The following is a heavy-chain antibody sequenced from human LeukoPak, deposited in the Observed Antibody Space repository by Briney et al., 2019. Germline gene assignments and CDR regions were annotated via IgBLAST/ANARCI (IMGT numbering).Heavy chain of an antibody. Sequence: GRSLRLSCAASGFTFSSYAMHWVRQAPGKGLEWVAVISYDGSNKNYADSVKGRLTISRDNSKNTLYLQMNSLRTEDTAVYYCARGPTYHDILTGYTIWGQGTLVTVSS. V-gene: IGHV3-30-3*01. CDR2: ISYDGSNK. D-gene: IGHD3-9*01. J-gene: IGHJ4*02. CDR1: GFTFSSYA. CDR3: ARGPTYHDILTGYTI.